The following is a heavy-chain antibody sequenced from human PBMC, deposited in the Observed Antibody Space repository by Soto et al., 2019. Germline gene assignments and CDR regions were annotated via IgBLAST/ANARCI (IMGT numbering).Heavy chain of an antibody. CDR2: ISGSGANT. CDR3: VRDQSLVEFDF. J-gene: IGHJ4*02. CDR1: GVTFSTYA. Sequence: GGSLRLSCTASGVTFSTYAMSWVRQAPGKGLEWVSTISGSGANTYYADSVKGRFTISRDNSKNSLFLQMNSLRVEDTAVYYCVRDQSLVEFDFWGQGTPVTVSS. V-gene: IGHV3-23*01. D-gene: IGHD1-26*01.